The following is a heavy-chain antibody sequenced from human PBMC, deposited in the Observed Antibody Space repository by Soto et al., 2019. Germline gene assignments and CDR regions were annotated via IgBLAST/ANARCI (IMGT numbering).Heavy chain of an antibody. CDR2: MNPNSGNT. CDR3: ARERATFPDY. V-gene: IGHV1-8*01. J-gene: IGHJ4*02. CDR1: GYTFTCYD. Sequence: QVQLGQSGAEVKKPGASVKVSYKASGYTFTCYDINWVRQATGQGLEWMGWMNPNSGNTGYAQMLQGRVTMTGNTSMSSAYMELSSLWSEDTAVYYCARERATFPDYWGQGTLVTVSS. D-gene: IGHD1-26*01.